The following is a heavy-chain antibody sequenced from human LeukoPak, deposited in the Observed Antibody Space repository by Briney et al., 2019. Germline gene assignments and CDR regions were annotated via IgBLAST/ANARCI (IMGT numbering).Heavy chain of an antibody. V-gene: IGHV3-7*01. Sequence: GGSLRLSCAASGFTFSSSWMTWVRQAPGKELEWVAIIKPDGSDKSYVGSVKGRFTISRDNAKNSLYLQMNSLRAEDTAVYYCARDQGPPNAFDIWGQGTMVTVSS. CDR2: IKPDGSDK. CDR3: ARDQGPPNAFDI. J-gene: IGHJ3*02. CDR1: GFTFSSSW.